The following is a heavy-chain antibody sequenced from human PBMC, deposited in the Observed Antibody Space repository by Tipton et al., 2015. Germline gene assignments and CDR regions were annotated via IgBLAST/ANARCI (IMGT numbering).Heavy chain of an antibody. Sequence: TLSLTCTVSGGSVYSNTNYWSWIRQPPGKGLEWIGYISHSGNTKCNPSLKSRLTMSVDTSINQFSLKLNSVTAADTAVFYCARYEVEVDAFDIWGQGTMVTVSS. V-gene: IGHV4-61*01. J-gene: IGHJ3*02. CDR3: ARYEVEVDAFDI. CDR2: ISHSGNT. D-gene: IGHD2-2*01. CDR1: GGSVYSNTNY.